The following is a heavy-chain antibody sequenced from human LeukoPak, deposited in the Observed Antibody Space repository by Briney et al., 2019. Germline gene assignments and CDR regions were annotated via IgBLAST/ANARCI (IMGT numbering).Heavy chain of an antibody. Sequence: GGSLRLSCAASGFTFDDYAMHWVRQAPGKGLEWVSGISWNSGSIGYADSVKGRFTISRDNAKNSLYLQMNSLRAEDTAVYYCAIPSWTTVTGVDYWGQGTLVTVSS. CDR2: ISWNSGSI. V-gene: IGHV3-9*01. CDR1: GFTFDDYA. D-gene: IGHD4-17*01. J-gene: IGHJ4*02. CDR3: AIPSWTTVTGVDY.